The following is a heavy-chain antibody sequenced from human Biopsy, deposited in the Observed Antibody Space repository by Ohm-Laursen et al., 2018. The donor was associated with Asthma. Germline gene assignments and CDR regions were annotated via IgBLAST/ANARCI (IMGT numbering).Heavy chain of an antibody. CDR2: ISVYNGNT. J-gene: IGHJ6*02. D-gene: IGHD3-10*01. Sequence: ASVKVSCKTSGYTFNSAGITWVRQTPGQGLEWMGWISVYNGNTKVAQKLQDRVTMITDTSTSTAYMELRSLRSDDTAVYFCARAVDYSHYYGIDVWGQGTTVTV. CDR1: GYTFNSAG. V-gene: IGHV1-18*01. CDR3: ARAVDYSHYYGIDV.